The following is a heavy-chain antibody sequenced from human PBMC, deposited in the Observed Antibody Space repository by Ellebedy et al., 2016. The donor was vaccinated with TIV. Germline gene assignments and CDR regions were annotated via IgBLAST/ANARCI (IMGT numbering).Heavy chain of an antibody. CDR2: IYTGGSR. D-gene: IGHD1-1*01. CDR3: ARDRPGLPQLGTPYYYMDV. J-gene: IGHJ6*03. V-gene: IGHV4-4*07. CDR1: GGSISSSA. Sequence: SETLSLTXTVSGGSISSSACSWVRQPAGKGLEWIGRIYTGGSRNYNPSLRSHVTLSVDTSKNQFSLELTSVTAADTAVYYCARDRPGLPQLGTPYYYMDVWGKGTTVTVSS.